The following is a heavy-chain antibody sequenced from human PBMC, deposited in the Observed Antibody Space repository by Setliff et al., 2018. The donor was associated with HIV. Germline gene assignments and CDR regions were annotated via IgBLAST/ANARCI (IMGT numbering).Heavy chain of an antibody. Sequence: GGSLRLSCAASGFTFSSYSMNWVRQAPGKGLEWVSYISGDTRIINYADSVKGRFTISRDNAKNSLYLQMNSLRAEDTAVYYCARDLHWAFDYWGQGTLVTVSS. CDR1: GFTFSSYS. CDR2: ISGDTRII. V-gene: IGHV3-48*01. D-gene: IGHD7-27*01. J-gene: IGHJ4*02. CDR3: ARDLHWAFDY.